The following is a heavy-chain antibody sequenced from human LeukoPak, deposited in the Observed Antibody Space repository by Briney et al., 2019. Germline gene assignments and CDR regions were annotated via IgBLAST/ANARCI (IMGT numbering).Heavy chain of an antibody. V-gene: IGHV3-30-3*01. Sequence: QPGGSLRLSCAASGFTFSSYAMHWVRQAPGKGLEWVAVISYDGSNKYYADSVKGRFTISRDNSKNTLYLQMNSLRAEDTAVYYCARAQTWDYGGTLDYWGQGTLVTASS. CDR3: ARAQTWDYGGTLDY. J-gene: IGHJ4*02. D-gene: IGHD4-23*01. CDR2: ISYDGSNK. CDR1: GFTFSSYA.